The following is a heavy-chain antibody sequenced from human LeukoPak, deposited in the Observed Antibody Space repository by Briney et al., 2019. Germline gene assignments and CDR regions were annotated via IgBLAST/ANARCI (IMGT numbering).Heavy chain of an antibody. J-gene: IGHJ3*02. CDR3: ARDGYCSSTSCYNAFDI. CDR2: ISCSSSYI. D-gene: IGHD2-2*02. Sequence: GGSLRLSCAASGFTFSSYSMNWVRQAPGKGLEWVSSISCSSSYIYYADLVKGRFTISRDNAKNSLYLQMNSLRAEDTAVYYCARDGYCSSTSCYNAFDIWGQGTMVAVSS. V-gene: IGHV3-21*01. CDR1: GFTFSSYS.